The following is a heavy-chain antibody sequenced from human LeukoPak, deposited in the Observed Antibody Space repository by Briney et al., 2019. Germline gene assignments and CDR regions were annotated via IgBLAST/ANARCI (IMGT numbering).Heavy chain of an antibody. CDR3: ARSRRLAVAGPSGYYYYYYYMDV. D-gene: IGHD6-19*01. CDR1: GGSFSDYY. CDR2: INHSGST. V-gene: IGHV4-34*01. J-gene: IGHJ6*03. Sequence: PSETLSLTCAVYGGSFSDYYWSWIRQPPGKGLEWIGEINHSGSTNYNPSLKSRVTISVDTSKNQFSLKLSSVTAADTAVYYCARSRRLAVAGPSGYYYYYYYMDVWGKGTTVTVSS.